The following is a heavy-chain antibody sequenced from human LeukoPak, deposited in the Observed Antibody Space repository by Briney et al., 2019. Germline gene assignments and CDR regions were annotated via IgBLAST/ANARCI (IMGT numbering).Heavy chain of an antibody. V-gene: IGHV1-69*01. D-gene: IGHD3-3*01. CDR2: IIPIFGTA. CDR3: ARVGVLRFLEWPTHYFDY. CDR1: GGTVSNYA. J-gene: IGHJ4*02. Sequence: ASVKVSCKASGGTVSNYAISWVRQAPGQGLEWMGGIIPIFGTANYAQKFQGRVTITADESTSTAYMELSSLRSEDTAVYYCARVGVLRFLEWPTHYFDYWGQGTLVTVSS.